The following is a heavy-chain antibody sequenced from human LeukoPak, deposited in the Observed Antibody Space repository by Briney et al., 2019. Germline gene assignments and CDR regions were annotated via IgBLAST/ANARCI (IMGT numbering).Heavy chain of an antibody. Sequence: SVKVSCKTSGFTLSSSAVQWVRQARGQRLEWIGWIAVGSGNTNYAQVFQERVSISRDTSTGTAYLMLSSLRSEDTAIYFCAAVSRPYPYWTGHNEGGIDVFDIWGQGTMLTVSS. CDR3: AAVSRPYPYWTGHNEGGIDVFDI. V-gene: IGHV1-58*01. J-gene: IGHJ3*02. CDR2: IAVGSGNT. CDR1: GFTLSSSA. D-gene: IGHD3/OR15-3a*01.